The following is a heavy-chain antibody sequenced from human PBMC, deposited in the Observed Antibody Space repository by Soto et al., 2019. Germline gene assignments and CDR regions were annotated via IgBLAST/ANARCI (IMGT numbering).Heavy chain of an antibody. CDR3: ARERRRADCSGGSGDFTPSYYYYMDG. D-gene: IGHD2-15*01. V-gene: IGHV1-2*04. CDR1: GYTFTGYY. CDR2: INPNSGGT. Sequence: ASVKVSCKASGYTFTGYYMHWVRQAPGQGLEWMGWINPNSGGTNYAQKFQGWVTMTRDTSISTAYMELSRLRSDDTAVYYCARERRRADCSGGSGDFTPSYYYYMDGWGKGTTVTVTS. J-gene: IGHJ6*03.